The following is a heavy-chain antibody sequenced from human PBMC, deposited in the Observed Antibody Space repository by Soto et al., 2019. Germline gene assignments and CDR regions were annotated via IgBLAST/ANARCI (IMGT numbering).Heavy chain of an antibody. CDR3: AKVGGYSSSSGGNFDY. V-gene: IGHV3-30*18. J-gene: IGHJ4*02. CDR2: ISYDGSNK. Sequence: QVQLVESGGGVVQPGRSLRLSCAASGFTFSSYGMHWVRQAPGKGLEWVAVISYDGSNKYYADSVKGRFTISRDNSKNKLYLQMNSLRAEDTAVYYCAKVGGYSSSSGGNFDYWGQGTLVTVSS. D-gene: IGHD6-6*01. CDR1: GFTFSSYG.